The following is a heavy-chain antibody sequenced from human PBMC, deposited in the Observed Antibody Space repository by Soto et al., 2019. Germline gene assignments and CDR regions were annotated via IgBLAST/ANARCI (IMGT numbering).Heavy chain of an antibody. V-gene: IGHV3-21*01. D-gene: IGHD4-17*01. CDR2: ISSSSSYI. CDR3: ARVRVADYQNYYYYGMDV. CDR1: GFTFSSYS. J-gene: IGHJ6*02. Sequence: GGSLRLSCAASGFTFSSYSMNWVRQAPGKGLEWVSSISSSSSYIYYADSVKGRFTISRDNAKNSLYLQMNSLRAEDTAVYYCARVRVADYQNYYYYGMDVWGQGTTVTVSS.